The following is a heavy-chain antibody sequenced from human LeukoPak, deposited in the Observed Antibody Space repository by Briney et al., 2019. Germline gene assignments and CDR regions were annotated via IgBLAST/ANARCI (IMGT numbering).Heavy chain of an antibody. D-gene: IGHD3-22*01. CDR3: AKDPSSGNSPDY. CDR2: ISGSGGST. V-gene: IGHV3-23*01. CDR1: GSTFSSYA. Sequence: PGGSLRLSCAASGSTFSSYAMSWVRQAPGKGLEWVSAISGSGGSTYYADSVKGRFTISRDNSKNTLYLQMNSLRAEDTAVYYCAKDPSSGNSPDYWGQGTLVTVSS. J-gene: IGHJ4*02.